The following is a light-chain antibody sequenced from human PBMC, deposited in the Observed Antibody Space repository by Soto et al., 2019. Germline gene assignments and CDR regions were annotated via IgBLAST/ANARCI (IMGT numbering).Light chain of an antibody. CDR2: GAS. CDR3: QRYGISPRT. Sequence: EIVMTQSPATLSVSPGERATVSCRASQSVSSNYLAWYQQKPGQAPRLFIYGASSRATGIPDRFSGSGSGTDFTLTISRLEPEDFAVYYCQRYGISPRTFGQGTKVDIK. V-gene: IGKV3-20*01. CDR1: QSVSSNY. J-gene: IGKJ1*01.